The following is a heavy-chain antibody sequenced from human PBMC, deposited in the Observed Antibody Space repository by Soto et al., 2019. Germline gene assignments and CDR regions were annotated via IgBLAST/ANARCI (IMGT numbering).Heavy chain of an antibody. V-gene: IGHV4-59*01. CDR2: IYYSGST. D-gene: IGHD3-22*01. J-gene: IGHJ4*02. CDR1: GGSISSYY. CDR3: ARGRYYDTSGYYFIINYFDY. Sequence: SETLSLTCTVSGGSISSYYWSWIRQPPGKGLEWIGYIYYSGSTNYNPSLKSRVTIPVDTSKNQFPLKMSSVTAADTAVYYCARGRYYDTSGYYFIINYFDYWGQGTLVTVSS.